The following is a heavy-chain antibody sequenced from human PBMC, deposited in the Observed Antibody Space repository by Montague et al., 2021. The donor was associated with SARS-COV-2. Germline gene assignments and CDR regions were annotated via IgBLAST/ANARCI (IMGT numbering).Heavy chain of an antibody. CDR3: ASPKEGSGYYRPFDY. D-gene: IGHD3-22*01. CDR1: GGSISSSSYY. CDR2: FYYSGST. V-gene: IGHV4-39*07. J-gene: IGHJ4*02. Sequence: SETLSLTCTVSGGSISSSSYYWGWIRQPPGKGLEWIGTFYYSGSTYYNPSLKSRLTISVDTSKNQFSLNLNSVTAADTAVYYCASPKEGSGYYRPFDYWGQGILVTVSS.